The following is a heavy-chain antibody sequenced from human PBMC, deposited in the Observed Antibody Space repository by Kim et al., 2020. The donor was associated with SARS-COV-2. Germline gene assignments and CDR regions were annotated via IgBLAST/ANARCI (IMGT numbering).Heavy chain of an antibody. J-gene: IGHJ4*02. V-gene: IGHV3-48*03. D-gene: IGHD5-18*01. CDR2: ISSSGSTI. CDR3: ARDTGVSYTAMDNFDY. CDR1: GFTFSSYE. Sequence: GGSLRLSCAASGFTFSSYEMNWVRQAPGKGLEWVSYISSSGSTIYYADSVKGRFTISRDNAKNSLYLQMNSLRAEDTAVYYCARDTGVSYTAMDNFDYWGQGTLVTVSS.